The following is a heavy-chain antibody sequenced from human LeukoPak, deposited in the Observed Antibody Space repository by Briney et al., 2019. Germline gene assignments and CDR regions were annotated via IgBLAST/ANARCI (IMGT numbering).Heavy chain of an antibody. CDR3: ARGPYDFWSGSPRSFDP. J-gene: IGHJ5*02. V-gene: IGHV1-18*01. D-gene: IGHD3-3*01. CDR1: VYTFTSHG. CDR2: IRPYDDNT. Sequence: SVKVSCKASVYTFTSHGISWVRQAPGQGLEWMGWIRPYDDNTNYAQKLQGRVTMTTDTSTSTAYMELRSLRSDDTAVYFCARGPYDFWSGSPRSFDPWGQGTLVTVSS.